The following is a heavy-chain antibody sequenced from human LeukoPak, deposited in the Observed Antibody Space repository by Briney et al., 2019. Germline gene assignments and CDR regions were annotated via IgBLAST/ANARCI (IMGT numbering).Heavy chain of an antibody. CDR1: GGSISSSSYY. D-gene: IGHD4-11*01. CDR3: ARPETTVGYFDY. Sequence: SETLSLTCTVSGGSISSSSYYWGWIRQPPGKGLEWIGSIYYSGSTYYNPSHKSRVTISVDTSKNQFSLKLSSVTAADTAVYYCARPETTVGYFDYWGQGTLVTVSS. V-gene: IGHV4-39*01. CDR2: IYYSGST. J-gene: IGHJ4*02.